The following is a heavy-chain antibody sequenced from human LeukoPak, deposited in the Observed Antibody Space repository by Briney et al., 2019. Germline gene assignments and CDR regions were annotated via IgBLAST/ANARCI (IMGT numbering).Heavy chain of an antibody. CDR1: GGSFSGYY. Sequence: PSETLSLTCAVYGGSFSGYYWGWIRQPPGKGLEWIGEINHSGSTNYNPSLKSRVTISVDTSKNQFSLKLSSVTAADTAVYYCARRMKRGYSYGPDYWGQGTLVTVSS. CDR3: ARRMKRGYSYGPDY. D-gene: IGHD5-18*01. J-gene: IGHJ4*02. CDR2: INHSGST. V-gene: IGHV4-34*01.